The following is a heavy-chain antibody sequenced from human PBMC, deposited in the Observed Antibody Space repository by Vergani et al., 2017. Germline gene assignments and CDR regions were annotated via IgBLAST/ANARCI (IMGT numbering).Heavy chain of an antibody. CDR3: ARDKGDYVADLFDY. D-gene: IGHD4-17*01. J-gene: IGHJ4*02. CDR1: GGTFSSYT. Sequence: QVQLVQSGAEVKKPGSSVKVSCKASGGTFSSYTISWVRQAPGQGLEWMGWISAYNGNTNYAQKLQGRVTMTTDTSTSTAYMELRSLRSDDTAVYYCARDKGDYVADLFDYWGQGTLVTVSS. CDR2: ISAYNGNT. V-gene: IGHV1-18*01.